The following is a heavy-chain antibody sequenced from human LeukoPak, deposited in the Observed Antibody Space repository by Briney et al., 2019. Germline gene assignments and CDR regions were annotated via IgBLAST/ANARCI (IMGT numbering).Heavy chain of an antibody. D-gene: IGHD2-15*01. CDR3: ARGAGGYCSGGSCYSGDWFDP. V-gene: IGHV4-39*01. J-gene: IGHJ5*02. CDR2: IYYSGST. CDR1: GGSISSSSYY. Sequence: SETLSLTCTVSGGSISSSSYYSGWIRQPPGKGLEWIGSIYYSGSTYYNPSLKSRVTISVDTSKNQFSLKLSSVTAADTAVYYCARGAGGYCSGGSCYSGDWFDPWGQGTLVTVSS.